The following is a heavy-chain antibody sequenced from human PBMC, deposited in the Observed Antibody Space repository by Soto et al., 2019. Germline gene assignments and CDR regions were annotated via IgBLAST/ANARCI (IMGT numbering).Heavy chain of an antibody. Sequence: QVQLVQSGADVKKPGSSVKVSCKASGGTFSSYPISWVRQAPGQGLEWMGRIIPILGRANYAQKFQGRVTITADKSTSTAYMELSSLRSEDTAVYYWARAEVEYGEARYYGMDVWGQGTTVTVSS. CDR2: IIPILGRA. V-gene: IGHV1-69*08. CDR1: GGTFSSYP. J-gene: IGHJ6*02. CDR3: ARAEVEYGEARYYGMDV. D-gene: IGHD4-17*01.